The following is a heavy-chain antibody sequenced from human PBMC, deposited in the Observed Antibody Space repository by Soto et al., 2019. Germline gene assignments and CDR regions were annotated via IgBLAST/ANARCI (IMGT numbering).Heavy chain of an antibody. D-gene: IGHD5-18*01. CDR1: GGSIDNSY. CDR2: IYSSGNT. J-gene: IGHJ4*02. CDR3: ANRRRGPSEGGGYSYGAPYAFAY. V-gene: IGHV4-59*12. Sequence: PSETLSLTCNVSGGSIDNSYWSWIRQPPGKGLDWIGYIYSSGNTNSNPSFTSRVAFSVDMSKNHISLKLTSVTAADTAVYYCANRRRGPSEGGGYSYGAPYAFAYWGQGTLVTVSS.